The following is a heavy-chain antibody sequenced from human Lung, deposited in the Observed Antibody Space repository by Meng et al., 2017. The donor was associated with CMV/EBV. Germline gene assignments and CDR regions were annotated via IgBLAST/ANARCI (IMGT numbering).Heavy chain of an antibody. CDR3: ARDPHTLHDSSGYYYYYGMDV. CDR2: IIPIFGTA. Sequence: SXXVSXKASGGTFSSYAISWVRQAPGQGLEWMGGIIPIFGTANYAQKFQGRVTITTDESTSTAYMELSSLRSEDTAVYYCARDPHTLHDSSGYYYYYGMDVWXQGNXVNGAS. CDR1: GGTFSSYA. V-gene: IGHV1-69*05. J-gene: IGHJ6*01. D-gene: IGHD3-22*01.